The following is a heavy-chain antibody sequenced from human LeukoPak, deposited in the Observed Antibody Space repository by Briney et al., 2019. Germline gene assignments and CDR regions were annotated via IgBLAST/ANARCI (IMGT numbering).Heavy chain of an antibody. Sequence: GGSLRLSCAASGFTFSNYGMHWVRQAPGKGLEWVAFIRYDGSKNYHADSVKGRFTISRDSSKNTLYLQMNSLRAEDTAVYYCAKENWNDGYFDYWGQGALVTVSS. CDR3: AKENWNDGYFDY. CDR1: GFTFSNYG. CDR2: IRYDGSKN. V-gene: IGHV3-30*02. D-gene: IGHD1-1*01. J-gene: IGHJ4*02.